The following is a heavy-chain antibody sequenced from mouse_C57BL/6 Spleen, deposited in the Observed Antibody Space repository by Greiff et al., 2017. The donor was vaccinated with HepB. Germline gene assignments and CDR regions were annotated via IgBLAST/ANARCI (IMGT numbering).Heavy chain of an antibody. D-gene: IGHD2-2*01. J-gene: IGHJ3*01. Sequence: QVHVKQSGAELVRPGASVTLSCKASGYTFTDYEMHWVKQTPVHGLEWIGAIDPETGGTAYNQKFKGKAILTADKSSSTAYMELRSLTSEDSAVYYCTRNYYGYGGAFAYWGQGTLVTVSA. CDR3: TRNYYGYGGAFAY. CDR2: IDPETGGT. CDR1: GYTFTDYE. V-gene: IGHV1-15*01.